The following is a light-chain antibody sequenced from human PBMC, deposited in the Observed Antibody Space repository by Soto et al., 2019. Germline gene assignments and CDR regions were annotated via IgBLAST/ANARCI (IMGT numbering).Light chain of an antibody. V-gene: IGKV3-11*01. CDR2: DAY. CDR1: QSVGGH. J-gene: IGKJ5*01. CDR3: QKRSNWPQIT. Sequence: EIVFIQSPATMSLSPGETATVFCRVSQSVGGHLAWYQQRPGQAHRLIIHDAYTRAIGIPVRFSGSGSGTDFTLTIRRLETEDSAVYYCQKRSNWPQITLGKGQRLELK.